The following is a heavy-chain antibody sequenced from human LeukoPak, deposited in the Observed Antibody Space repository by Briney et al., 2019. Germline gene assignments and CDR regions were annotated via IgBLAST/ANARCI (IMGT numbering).Heavy chain of an antibody. CDR1: GGSISSGDYY. Sequence: PSQTLSLTCIVSGGSISSGDYYWSWIRQPPGKRLEWIGHICYSGSTNYNPSLKSRVTISVDTSKNQFSLKLSSVTAADTAVYYCASRSSIWSGYQDTLYYFDSWGQGTLVTVSS. D-gene: IGHD3-3*01. V-gene: IGHV4-61*08. J-gene: IGHJ4*02. CDR2: ICYSGST. CDR3: ASRSSIWSGYQDTLYYFDS.